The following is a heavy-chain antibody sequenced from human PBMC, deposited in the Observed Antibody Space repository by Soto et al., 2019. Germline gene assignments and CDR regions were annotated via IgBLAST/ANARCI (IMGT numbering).Heavy chain of an antibody. CDR1: GFTFSTYW. CDR2: IRQDGSQK. D-gene: IGHD4-17*01. Sequence: GGSLRLSCEASGFTFSTYWMSWVRQAPGKGLEWVANIRQDGSQKYLVDSVKGRFTISRDNAKDSLHLQMNSLRAEDSAVYYCVATYGDYLDYWGQGTLVTVSS. CDR3: VATYGDYLDY. J-gene: IGHJ4*02. V-gene: IGHV3-7*01.